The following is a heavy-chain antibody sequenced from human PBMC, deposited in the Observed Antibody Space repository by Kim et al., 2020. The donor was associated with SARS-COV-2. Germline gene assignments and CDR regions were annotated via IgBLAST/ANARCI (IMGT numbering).Heavy chain of an antibody. Sequence: GGSLRLSCAASGFTVSSNYMSWVRQAPGKGLEWVSVIYSGGSTYYADSVKGRFTISRHNSKNTLYLQMNSLRAEDTAVYYCARATHYDSSGYPTWGQGTLVTVSS. CDR3: ARATHYDSSGYPT. CDR2: IYSGGST. V-gene: IGHV3-53*04. D-gene: IGHD3-22*01. J-gene: IGHJ5*02. CDR1: GFTVSSNY.